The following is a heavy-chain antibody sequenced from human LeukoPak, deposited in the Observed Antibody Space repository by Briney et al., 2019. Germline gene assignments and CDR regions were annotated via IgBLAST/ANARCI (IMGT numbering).Heavy chain of an antibody. Sequence: QPSETLSLTCAVYGGSFSGYYWSWIRQPPGKGLEWIGEINHSGSTNYNPSLKSRVTILVDTSKNQFSLKLSSVTAADTAVYYCARRNTTVRGFDPNYDYWGQGTLVTVSS. CDR1: GGSFSGYY. J-gene: IGHJ4*02. CDR3: ARRNTTVRGFDPNYDY. V-gene: IGHV4-34*01. CDR2: INHSGST. D-gene: IGHD3-10*01.